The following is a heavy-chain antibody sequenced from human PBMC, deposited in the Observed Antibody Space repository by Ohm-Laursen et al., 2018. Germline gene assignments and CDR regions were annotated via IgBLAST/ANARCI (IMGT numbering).Heavy chain of an antibody. J-gene: IGHJ5*02. CDR3: ARDWGVITRWFDP. Sequence: ASVKVSRKASGYTFTSYYMHWVRQAPGQGLEWMGIINPSGGSTSYAQKFQGRVTMTRDTSTSTVYMELSSLRSEDTAVYYCARDWGVITRWFDPWGQGTLVTVSS. CDR1: GYTFTSYY. V-gene: IGHV1-46*01. CDR2: INPSGGST. D-gene: IGHD3-10*01.